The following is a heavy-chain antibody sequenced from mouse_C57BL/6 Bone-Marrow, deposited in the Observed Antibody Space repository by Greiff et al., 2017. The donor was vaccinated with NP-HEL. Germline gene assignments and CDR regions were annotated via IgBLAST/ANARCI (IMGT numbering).Heavy chain of an antibody. V-gene: IGHV8-12*01. D-gene: IGHD2-4*01. CDR2: IYWDDDK. CDR1: GFSLSTSGMG. J-gene: IGHJ1*03. CDR3: ARRAPYDYDVAWYFDV. Sequence: QVTLKVSGPGILQSSQTLSLTCSFSGFSLSTSGMGVSWIRQPSGKGLEWLVHIYWDDDKRYNPFLKSGLTISKDTSRNQVFLKSTSGDTADTATYYCARRAPYDYDVAWYFDVWGTGTTVTVSS.